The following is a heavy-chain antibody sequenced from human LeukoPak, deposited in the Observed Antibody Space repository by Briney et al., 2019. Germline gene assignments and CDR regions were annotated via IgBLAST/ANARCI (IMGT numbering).Heavy chain of an antibody. CDR1: GGTFSSYT. V-gene: IGHV1-69*02. Sequence: VASVKVSCKASGGTFSSYTISWVRQAPGQGLEWMGRIIPILGVANYAQKFQGGVTITAEKSTSTAYMELSSLRSEDTAVYYCARVGDTAMVQYYFDYWGQGTLVTVSS. D-gene: IGHD5-18*01. J-gene: IGHJ4*02. CDR3: ARVGDTAMVQYYFDY. CDR2: IIPILGVA.